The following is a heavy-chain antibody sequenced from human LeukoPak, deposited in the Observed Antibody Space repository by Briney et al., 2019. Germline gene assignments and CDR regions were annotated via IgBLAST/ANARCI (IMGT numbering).Heavy chain of an antibody. J-gene: IGHJ4*02. CDR1: GGSFSDYY. Sequence: SQTLSLTCAVYGGSFSDYYWSWIRQPPGKGLEWIGEINHSGSTNYNPSLKSRVTISVDTSKNQFSLKLSSVTAADTAVYYCAREKYYDYVWGSYRLFDYWGQGTLVTVSS. CDR2: INHSGST. V-gene: IGHV4-34*01. CDR3: AREKYYDYVWGSYRLFDY. D-gene: IGHD3-16*02.